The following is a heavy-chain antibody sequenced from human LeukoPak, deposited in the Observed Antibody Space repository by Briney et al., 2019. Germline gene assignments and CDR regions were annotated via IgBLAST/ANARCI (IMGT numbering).Heavy chain of an antibody. Sequence: PSETLSLTCAVYGGSFSGYYWSWIRQPPGKGLEWIGEINHSGSTNYNPSLKRRVTISVDTSKNQFSLKLSSVTAADTAVYYCASRYYYDSSALYYFDYWGQGTLVTVSS. V-gene: IGHV4-34*01. J-gene: IGHJ4*02. CDR3: ASRYYYDSSALYYFDY. CDR1: GGSFSGYY. D-gene: IGHD3-22*01. CDR2: INHSGST.